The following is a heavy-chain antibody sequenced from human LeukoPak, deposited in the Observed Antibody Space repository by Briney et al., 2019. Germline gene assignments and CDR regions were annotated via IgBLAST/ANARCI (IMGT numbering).Heavy chain of an antibody. J-gene: IGHJ2*01. Sequence: GGSLRLSCAASGFTFSSYGMHWVRQAPGKGLEWVAVISYGGSNKYYADSVKGRFTISRDNSKNTLYLQLNSLRTEDTAVYYCAKDADTATIIYWYFDLWGRGTLVTVSS. CDR1: GFTFSSYG. CDR3: AKDADTATIIYWYFDL. V-gene: IGHV3-30*18. D-gene: IGHD5-18*01. CDR2: ISYGGSNK.